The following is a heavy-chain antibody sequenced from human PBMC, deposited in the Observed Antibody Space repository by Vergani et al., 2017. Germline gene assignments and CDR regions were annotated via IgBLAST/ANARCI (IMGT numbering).Heavy chain of an antibody. CDR3: AKTNTQYCSGGSCYSARPGNDAFDI. V-gene: IGHV3-9*01. Sequence: EVQLVESGGGLVQPGRSLRLSCAASGFTFDDYAMQWVRQAPGKGLEWVSGISWNSGSIGYADSVKGRFTISRDNSKNTLYLQMNSLRAEDTAVYYCAKTNTQYCSGGSCYSARPGNDAFDIWGQGTMVTVSS. D-gene: IGHD2-15*01. CDR1: GFTFDDYA. J-gene: IGHJ3*02. CDR2: ISWNSGSI.